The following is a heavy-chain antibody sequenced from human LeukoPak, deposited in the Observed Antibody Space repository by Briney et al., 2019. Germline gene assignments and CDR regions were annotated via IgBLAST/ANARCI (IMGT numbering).Heavy chain of an antibody. V-gene: IGHV4-30-2*01. D-gene: IGHD6-13*01. CDR2: IYHSGST. Sequence: SETLSLTCTVSGGSISSGGYYWSWTRQPPGKGLEWIGYIYHSGSTYYNPSLKSRVTISVDRSKNQFSLKLSSVTAADTAVYYCARVPFAAADNWFDPWGQGTLVTVSS. J-gene: IGHJ5*02. CDR1: GGSISSGGYY. CDR3: ARVPFAAADNWFDP.